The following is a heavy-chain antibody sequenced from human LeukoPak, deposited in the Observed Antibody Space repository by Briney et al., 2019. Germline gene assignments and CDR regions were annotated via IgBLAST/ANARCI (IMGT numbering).Heavy chain of an antibody. CDR3: ARDYTYCSGSRCYDRFDY. D-gene: IGHD2-15*01. Sequence: GGSLRLSCAASGFTVSSDFMGWVRQAPGKGLQWVSLISVEGYTYNADSVKGRFTISRDSSKNTLYLQMNSLRVEDTAVYYCARDYTYCSGSRCYDRFDYWGQGIRVTVSS. V-gene: IGHV3-66*01. CDR2: ISVEGYT. CDR1: GFTVSSDF. J-gene: IGHJ4*02.